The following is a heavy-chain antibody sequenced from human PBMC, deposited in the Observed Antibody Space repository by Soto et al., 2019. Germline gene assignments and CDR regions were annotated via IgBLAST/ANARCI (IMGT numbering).Heavy chain of an antibody. CDR3: ARVLSHYFDY. V-gene: IGHV3-7*03. J-gene: IGHJ4*02. CDR1: GFTFSTSW. CDR2: INEDGSEK. Sequence: QPGGSLRLSCAASGFTFSTSWMSWVRQAPGKGLEWVANINEDGSEKYYVDSVKGRFTISRDNAKNSVYLHINSLRAEDTAVYYCARVLSHYFDYWGQGTLVTVSS.